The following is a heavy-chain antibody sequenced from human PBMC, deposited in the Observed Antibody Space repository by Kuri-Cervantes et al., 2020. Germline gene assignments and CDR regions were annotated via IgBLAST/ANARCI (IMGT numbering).Heavy chain of an antibody. Sequence: GSLRLSCTVSGGSISSYYWSWIRQPPGKGLEWIGSIYYSGSTYYNPSLKSRVTISVDTSKNQFSLKLSSVTAADTAVYYCARDWSSGWYAVDYFDYWGQGTLVTVSS. CDR3: ARDWSSGWYAVDYFDY. CDR1: GGSISSYY. D-gene: IGHD6-19*01. V-gene: IGHV4-59*12. J-gene: IGHJ4*02. CDR2: IYYSGST.